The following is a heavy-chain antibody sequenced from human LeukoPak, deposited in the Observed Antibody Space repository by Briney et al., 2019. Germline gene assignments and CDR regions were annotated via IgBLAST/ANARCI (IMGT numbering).Heavy chain of an antibody. CDR1: GGSISSGGYY. J-gene: IGHJ3*02. Sequence: SQTLSLTCTVSGGSISSGGYYWIWIRQHPGKGLEWIGYIYYSGSTYYNPSLKSRVTISVDTSKNQFSLKLSSVTAADTAVYYCARGPGIAAAGAFDIWGQGTMVTVSS. CDR3: ARGPGIAAAGAFDI. D-gene: IGHD6-13*01. V-gene: IGHV4-31*03. CDR2: IYYSGST.